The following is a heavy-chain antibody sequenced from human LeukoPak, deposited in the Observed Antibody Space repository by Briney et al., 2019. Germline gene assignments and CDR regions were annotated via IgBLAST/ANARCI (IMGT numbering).Heavy chain of an antibody. J-gene: IGHJ5*02. CDR3: ARFIRSGSQSGLNWFDP. CDR2: ISYDGSNK. D-gene: IGHD2-15*01. CDR1: GFTFSSYA. Sequence: GGSLRLSCAASGFTFSSYAMHWVRQAPGKGLEWVAVISYDGSNKYYADSVKGRFTISRDNTKNSLYLQMNSLRAEDTALYHCARFIRSGSQSGLNWFDPWGQGTLVTVSS. V-gene: IGHV3-30-3*01.